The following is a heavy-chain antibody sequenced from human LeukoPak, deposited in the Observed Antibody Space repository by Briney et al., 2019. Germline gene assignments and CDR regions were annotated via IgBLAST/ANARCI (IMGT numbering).Heavy chain of an antibody. V-gene: IGHV4-34*01. Sequence: SETLSLTCAVYGVSFSGYYWSWIRQPPGKGLEWIGEINHSGSTNYNPSLKSRVTISVDTSKNQFSLKLSSVTAADTAVYYCARTGIAAAGTREYYFDYWGQGTLVTASS. D-gene: IGHD6-13*01. J-gene: IGHJ4*02. CDR1: GVSFSGYY. CDR2: INHSGST. CDR3: ARTGIAAAGTREYYFDY.